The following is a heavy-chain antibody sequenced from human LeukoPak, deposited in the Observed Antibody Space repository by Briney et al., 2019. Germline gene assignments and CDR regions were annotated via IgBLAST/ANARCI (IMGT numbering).Heavy chain of an antibody. J-gene: IGHJ4*02. V-gene: IGHV3-7*03. Sequence: GESLRLSCAASGFIFSNSWMNWVRQAPGKGLEWLANIRQDGSEKHYVDSVKGRFTISRDNSKNSLYLQMNSLRVEDTAVYYCASGFHWGQGTLVTVST. CDR3: ASGFH. CDR2: IRQDGSEK. CDR1: GFIFSNSW. D-gene: IGHD2/OR15-2a*01.